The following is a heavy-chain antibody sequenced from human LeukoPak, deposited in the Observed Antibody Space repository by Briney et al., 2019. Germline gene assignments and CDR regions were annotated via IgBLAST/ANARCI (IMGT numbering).Heavy chain of an antibody. CDR2: ITHTGTT. CDR3: ARGVTYYYDSSGYLY. V-gene: IGHV4-34*01. Sequence: SETLSLTCAVYGGSFSGYYWNWIRQPPGKGLEWIGEITHTGTTNYNPSLKSRVTISVDTSKNQFSLRLSSVTAADTAVYYCARGVTYYYDSSGYLYWGQGTLVTVSS. J-gene: IGHJ4*02. D-gene: IGHD3-22*01. CDR1: GGSFSGYY.